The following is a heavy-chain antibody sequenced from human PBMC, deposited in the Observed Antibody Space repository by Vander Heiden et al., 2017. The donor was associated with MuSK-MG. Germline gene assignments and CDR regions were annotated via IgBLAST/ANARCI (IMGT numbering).Heavy chain of an antibody. J-gene: IGHJ4*01. CDR2: IRDDGSYK. V-gene: IGHV3-30*02. Sequence: QVQLLESGGGVVQPGGSLRLACAASGLIFSYYGMHWVRQAPGRGLEWVAFIRDDGSYKYYADSVKGRFTISRDNSKNTLSLQMNSLRAEDTAVYYCAKAKTGTSLRLNFDYWGHGSLITVSS. CDR1: GLIFSYYG. D-gene: IGHD1-7*01. CDR3: AKAKTGTSLRLNFDY.